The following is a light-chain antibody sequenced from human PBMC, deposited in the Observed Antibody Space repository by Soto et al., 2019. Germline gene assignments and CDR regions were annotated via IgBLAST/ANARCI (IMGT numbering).Light chain of an antibody. CDR2: DVS. V-gene: IGKV1-5*01. J-gene: IGKJ5*01. CDR1: QSISGW. Sequence: DFQMTQFPSTLSASVGDRVTITCRASQSISGWLAWYQQKPGKAPNLLIYDVSSLETGVPSRFSGSGFGTEFTLTISSLQPDDFATYYCQQYNDYPITFGQETRLEI. CDR3: QQYNDYPIT.